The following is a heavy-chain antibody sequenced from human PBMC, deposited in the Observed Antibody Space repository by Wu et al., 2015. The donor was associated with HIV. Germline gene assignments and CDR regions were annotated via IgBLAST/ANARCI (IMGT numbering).Heavy chain of an antibody. V-gene: IGHV1-8*03. D-gene: IGHD6-6*01. J-gene: IGHJ5*02. CDR2: MNPNSGNT. CDR1: GYTFTGYY. Sequence: QVQLVQSGAEVKKPGASVKVSCKASGYTFTGYYMHWVRQAPGQGLEWMGWMNPNSGNTGYAQKFQGRVTITRNTSITTAYMELSSLRSEDTAVFYCARGRGYGSSSSYGWFDPWGQGPWSPSPQ. CDR3: ARGRGYGSSSSYGWFDP.